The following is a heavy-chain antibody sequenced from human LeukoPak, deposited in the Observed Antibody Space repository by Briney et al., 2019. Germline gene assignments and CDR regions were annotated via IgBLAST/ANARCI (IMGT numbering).Heavy chain of an antibody. CDR2: ISYDGSNK. D-gene: IGHD1-26*01. CDR1: GFTFADYS. V-gene: IGHV3-30*04. CDR3: AKGSGGYYRGQQGPFPFDY. J-gene: IGHJ4*02. Sequence: GGSLRLSCIASGFTFADYSMTWFRQAPGKGLEWVAVISYDGSNKYYADSVKGRFTISRDNSKNTLYLQMNSLRAEDTAVYYCAKGSGGYYRGQQGPFPFDYWGQGTLVTVSS.